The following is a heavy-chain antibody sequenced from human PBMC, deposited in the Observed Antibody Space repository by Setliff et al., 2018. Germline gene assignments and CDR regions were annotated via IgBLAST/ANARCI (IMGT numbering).Heavy chain of an antibody. CDR2: IKQDGSEK. D-gene: IGHD6-13*01. CDR3: AKLERGAVGTKFFDS. V-gene: IGHV3-7*03. J-gene: IGHJ4*02. Sequence: PGGSLRLSCAASGFTFSTYWMSWVRQAPGKGLGWVANIKQDGSEKYYVDSVRGRFSISRDNAKNSLYLQMNSLRAEDTALYYCAKLERGAVGTKFFDSWGQGTLVTVSS. CDR1: GFTFSTYW.